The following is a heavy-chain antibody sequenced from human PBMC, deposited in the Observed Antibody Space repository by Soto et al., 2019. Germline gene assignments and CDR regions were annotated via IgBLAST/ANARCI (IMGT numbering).Heavy chain of an antibody. CDR2: IIPILGIA. CDR1: GYTFTSYA. CDR3: ARGANYYYYYGMDV. V-gene: IGHV1-69*04. D-gene: IGHD1-26*01. Sequence: ASVKVSCKASGYTFTSYAMHWVRQAPGQGLEWMGRIIPILGIANYAQKFQGRVTITADKSTSTAYMELSSLRSEDTAVYYCARGANYYYYYGMDVWGQGTTVTVSS. J-gene: IGHJ6*02.